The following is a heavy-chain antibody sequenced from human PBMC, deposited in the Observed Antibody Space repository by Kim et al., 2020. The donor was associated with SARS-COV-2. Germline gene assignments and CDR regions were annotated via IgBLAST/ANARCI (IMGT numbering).Heavy chain of an antibody. D-gene: IGHD2-2*01. CDR1: GGTFSSYA. J-gene: IGHJ4*02. CDR2: IIPIFGTA. V-gene: IGHV1-69*13. CDR3: ARGERYCSSTSCYDSSYYFDY. Sequence: SVKVSCKASGGTFSSYAISWVRQAPGQGLEWMGGIIPIFGTANYAQKFQGRVTITADESTSTAYMELSSLRSEDTAVYYCARGERYCSSTSCYDSSYYFDYWGQGTLVTVSS.